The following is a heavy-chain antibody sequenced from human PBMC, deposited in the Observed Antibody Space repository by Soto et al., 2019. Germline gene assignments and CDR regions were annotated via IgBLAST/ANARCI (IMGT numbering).Heavy chain of an antibody. D-gene: IGHD3-22*01. Sequence: QVQLQESGPGLVKPSETLSLTCTVSGGSVSSGSYYWSWIRQPPGQGLEWIGHIYYSGSTKYNPSLKSRVTISGDTSRDQLSLKLSSVTAADTAVYYCARGNYYDSSGDYVGWYFDLWGRGTLVTVSA. CDR3: ARGNYYDSSGDYVGWYFDL. V-gene: IGHV4-61*01. CDR2: IYYSGST. CDR1: GGSVSSGSYY. J-gene: IGHJ2*01.